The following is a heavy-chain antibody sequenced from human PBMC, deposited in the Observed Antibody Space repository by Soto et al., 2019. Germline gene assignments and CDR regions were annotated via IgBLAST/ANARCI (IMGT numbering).Heavy chain of an antibody. Sequence: LRLSCAASGFTFSSYSMNWVRQAPGKGLEWVSSISSSSSYIYYADSVKGRFTISRDNAKNSLYLQMNSLRAEDTAVYYCARAAYYDFWSGSPGNFDYWGQGTLVTVSS. CDR2: ISSSSSYI. J-gene: IGHJ4*02. V-gene: IGHV3-21*01. CDR1: GFTFSSYS. D-gene: IGHD3-3*01. CDR3: ARAAYYDFWSGSPGNFDY.